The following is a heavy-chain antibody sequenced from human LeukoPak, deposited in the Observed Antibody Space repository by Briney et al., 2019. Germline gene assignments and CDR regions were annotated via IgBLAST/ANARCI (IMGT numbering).Heavy chain of an antibody. Sequence: SETLSLTCTVSGGSISSYYWSWIRQPPGKGLEWIGYIYYSGSTNYNPSLKSRVTISVDTSKNQFSLKLSSVTAADTAVYYCARNVRGLFEYWGQGTLVTVSS. J-gene: IGHJ4*02. CDR3: ARNVRGLFEY. CDR1: GGSISSYY. V-gene: IGHV4-59*01. CDR2: IYYSGST.